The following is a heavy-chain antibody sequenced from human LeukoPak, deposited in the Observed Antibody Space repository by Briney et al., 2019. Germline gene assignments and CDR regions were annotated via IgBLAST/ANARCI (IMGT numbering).Heavy chain of an antibody. J-gene: IGHJ3*02. V-gene: IGHV1-46*01. CDR1: GYTFISYY. CDR3: AREPHYDFWSGYPTHGAFDI. D-gene: IGHD3-3*01. CDR2: INPSGGST. Sequence: ASVKVSCKASGYTFISYYMHWVRQAPGQGLEWMGIINPSGGSTSYAQKFQGRVTMTRDMSTNTVHMELSSLRSEDTAVYYCAREPHYDFWSGYPTHGAFDIWGQGTMVTVSS.